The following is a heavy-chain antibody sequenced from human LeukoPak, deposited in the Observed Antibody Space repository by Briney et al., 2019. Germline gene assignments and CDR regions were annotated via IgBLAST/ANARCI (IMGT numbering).Heavy chain of an antibody. J-gene: IGHJ4*02. CDR2: INPNSGGT. Sequence: ASVKVSCKASGYTFTGYYMHWVRQAPGQGLEWMGWINPNSGGTNYAQTFQGRVTMTRDTSISTAYMELSRLRSDDTAVYYCARRSYGRDFDYWGQGTLVTVSS. V-gene: IGHV1-2*02. D-gene: IGHD1-26*01. CDR1: GYTFTGYY. CDR3: ARRSYGRDFDY.